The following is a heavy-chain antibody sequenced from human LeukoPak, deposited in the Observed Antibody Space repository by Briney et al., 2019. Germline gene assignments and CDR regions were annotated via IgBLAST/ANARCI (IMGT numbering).Heavy chain of an antibody. J-gene: IGHJ3*02. CDR1: GFTFSSYA. D-gene: IGHD3-22*01. Sequence: GGSLRLSCAASGFTFSSYAMSWVRQAPGKGLEWVSAISGSGGSTYYADSVKGRFTISRDNSKNTLYLQMNSLRAEDTAVYYCAKEYGAVGDSSGYYFLRAFDIWGQGTMVTVSS. CDR3: AKEYGAVGDSSGYYFLRAFDI. CDR2: ISGSGGST. V-gene: IGHV3-23*01.